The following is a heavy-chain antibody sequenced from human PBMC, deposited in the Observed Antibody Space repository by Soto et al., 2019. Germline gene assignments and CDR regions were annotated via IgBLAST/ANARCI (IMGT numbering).Heavy chain of an antibody. J-gene: IGHJ4*02. Sequence: QVQLVQSGPEVRKPGASVRLSCATSGYNFNQYYIDWVRQAPGQGLEWMGIINLRGGTTEYAHKFRGRVTVTGDTSTRTAYTELSSLRSEDTAVYFCARGPDDSDVPRWDHWGQGTLITVSS. V-gene: IGHV1-46*02. CDR3: ARGPDDSDVPRWDH. CDR1: GYNFNQYY. CDR2: INLRGGTT. D-gene: IGHD4-17*01.